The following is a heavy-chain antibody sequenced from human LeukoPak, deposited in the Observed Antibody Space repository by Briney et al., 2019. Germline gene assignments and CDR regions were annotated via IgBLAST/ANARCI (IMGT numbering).Heavy chain of an antibody. CDR2: IIPIFGTA. J-gene: IGHJ5*02. CDR3: ASVMTTVTRRFDP. Sequence: ASVKVSCKASGGTFSSYAISWVRQAPGQGLEWMGGIIPIFGTANYAQKFQGRVTITADESTSTAYMELSGLRSEDTAVYYCASVMTTVTRRFDPWGQGTLVTVSS. D-gene: IGHD4-17*01. V-gene: IGHV1-69*13. CDR1: GGTFSSYA.